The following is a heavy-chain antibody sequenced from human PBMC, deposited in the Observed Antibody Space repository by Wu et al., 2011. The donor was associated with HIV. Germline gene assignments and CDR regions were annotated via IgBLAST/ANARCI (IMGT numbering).Heavy chain of an antibody. V-gene: IGHV5-51*03. CDR3: ARYANWGPYYIDF. CDR2: IYSGDSDI. D-gene: IGHD7-27*01. Sequence: VQLVQSGAEVKKPGESLKISCKGSGYIFTNYWIGWVRQMPGKGLEWMGIIYSGDSDIRYSPSFQGQVTISADKSITTAYLQWSSLEASDTAMYYCARYANWGPYYIDFWAREPWSPSPQ. J-gene: IGHJ4*02. CDR1: GYIFTNYW.